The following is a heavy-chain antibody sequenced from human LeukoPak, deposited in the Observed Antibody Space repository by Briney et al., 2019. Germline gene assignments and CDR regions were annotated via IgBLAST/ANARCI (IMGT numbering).Heavy chain of an antibody. Sequence: PGGSLRLSCAASGFTFSSYWMHWVRQAPGKGLVWVSRINSDGSSTSYADSVKGRFTISRDNAKNSLYLQMNSLRAEDTAVYYCARDVRDGYNFVNYWGQGTLVTVSS. D-gene: IGHD5-24*01. CDR3: ARDVRDGYNFVNY. CDR2: INSDGSST. J-gene: IGHJ4*02. V-gene: IGHV3-74*01. CDR1: GFTFSSYW.